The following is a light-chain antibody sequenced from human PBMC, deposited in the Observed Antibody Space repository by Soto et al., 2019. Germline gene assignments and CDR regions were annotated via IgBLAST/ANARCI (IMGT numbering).Light chain of an antibody. CDR2: DVN. J-gene: IGLJ2*01. CDR1: SSDVGSSNY. CDR3: SSYTTLNTVI. Sequence: QSALTQPASVSVSPGQSITLSCTGSSSDVGSSNYVSWYQQLPGKAPKLIIFDVNNRPSGVSDRFSGSKSDNTASLTISGLQAXXXADYYCSSYTTLNTVIFGGGTKLTVX. V-gene: IGLV2-14*03.